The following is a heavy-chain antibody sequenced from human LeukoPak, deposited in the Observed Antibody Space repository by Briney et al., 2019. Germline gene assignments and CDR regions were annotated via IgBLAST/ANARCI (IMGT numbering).Heavy chain of an antibody. V-gene: IGHV4-34*01. Sequence: PSETLSLTCAVYGGSFSGCYWSWIRQPPGKGLEWIGEINHSGSTNYNPSLKSRVTISLDTSKNQFSLRLNSVTAADTAVYYCARGGLSSGWYGWGQGTLVTVSS. J-gene: IGHJ4*02. CDR3: ARGGLSSGWYG. CDR2: INHSGST. D-gene: IGHD6-19*01. CDR1: GGSFSGCY.